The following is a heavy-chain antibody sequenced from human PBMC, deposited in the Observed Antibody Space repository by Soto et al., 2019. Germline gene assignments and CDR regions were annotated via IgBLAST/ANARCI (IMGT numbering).Heavy chain of an antibody. V-gene: IGHV1-18*04. CDR3: ARAPLLVGVTINENYFDY. D-gene: IGHD3-3*01. CDR1: GYTFTSYG. J-gene: IGHJ4*02. CDR2: ISTYNGNT. Sequence: ASVKVSCKTSGYTFTSYGISWVRQAPGQGLEWMGWISTYNGNTSYAQKFQGRATMTTDTSTTTAYMELRSLKSEDTAVYYCARAPLLVGVTINENYFDYWGQGTLVTVSS.